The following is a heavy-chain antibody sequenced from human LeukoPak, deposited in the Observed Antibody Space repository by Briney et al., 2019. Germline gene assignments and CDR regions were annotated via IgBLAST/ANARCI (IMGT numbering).Heavy chain of an antibody. Sequence: SETLSLTCALSGYSISSGYYWGWIRQPPGKGLEWTGSMFHSGSTYYNPSLKSRVTISVDKSKNHFSLKLSSVTAADTAVYYCARSLSRGYSGFRVSPFDYWGQGTLVTVSS. J-gene: IGHJ4*02. D-gene: IGHD5-12*01. CDR1: GYSISSGYY. CDR3: ARSLSRGYSGFRVSPFDY. V-gene: IGHV4-38-2*01. CDR2: MFHSGST.